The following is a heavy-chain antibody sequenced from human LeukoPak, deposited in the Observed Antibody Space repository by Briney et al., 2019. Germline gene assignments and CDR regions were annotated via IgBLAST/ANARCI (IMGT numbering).Heavy chain of an antibody. D-gene: IGHD1-26*01. CDR3: AKGRGWEASYYYYYMDV. V-gene: IGHV3-23*01. CDR1: GFTFSSYA. CDR2: ISHSGATT. J-gene: IGHJ6*03. Sequence: GGSLRLSCVASGFTFSSYAMSWVRQAPGKGLEWVSTISHSGATTCYADSVKGRFTISRDSSKNTLYLQMNSLRAEDTAVYYCAKGRGWEASYYYYYMDVWGKGTTVTISS.